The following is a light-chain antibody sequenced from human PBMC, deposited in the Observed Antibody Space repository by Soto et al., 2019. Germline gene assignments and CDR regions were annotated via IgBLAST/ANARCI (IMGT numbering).Light chain of an antibody. CDR3: QQSYTTASIN. J-gene: IGKJ5*01. CDR1: QSISRN. V-gene: IGKV1-39*01. Sequence: DIPMTQSPSSLSASVGDRVTITCRASQSISRNLNWYQHKPGKAPLLLIYAASSLQNGVPSRFSGGGSVTEFTLSISSLQPEDFGTYYCQQSYTTASINFGQGTRLEIK. CDR2: AAS.